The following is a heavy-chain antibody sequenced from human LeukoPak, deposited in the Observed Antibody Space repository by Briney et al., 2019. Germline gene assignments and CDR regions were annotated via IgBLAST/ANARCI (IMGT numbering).Heavy chain of an antibody. V-gene: IGHV3-7*03. CDR1: GFTFNNYW. D-gene: IGHD3-9*01. CDR3: AKLRYFDWSYFDY. Sequence: GGSLRLSCAASGFTFNNYWMSWVRQAPGKGLEWVANIKQDGGEKYSVDSVKGRFTISRDNARNSLYLQMNSLRAEDTAVYYCAKLRYFDWSYFDYWGQGTLVTVSS. J-gene: IGHJ4*02. CDR2: IKQDGGEK.